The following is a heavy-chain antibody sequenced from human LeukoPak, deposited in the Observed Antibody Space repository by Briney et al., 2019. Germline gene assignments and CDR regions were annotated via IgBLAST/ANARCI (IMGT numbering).Heavy chain of an antibody. CDR3: ATSEGY. V-gene: IGHV3-7*03. Sequence: GGSLRLSCAASGFTLNTHWMSWVRQAPGKGLEWVANIKQDGRDTYYVDSVKGRFTISRDNAKNSLNLQMNSLRAEDTAMYYCATSEGYWGQETLVTVSS. CDR1: GFTLNTHW. J-gene: IGHJ4*02. CDR2: IKQDGRDT.